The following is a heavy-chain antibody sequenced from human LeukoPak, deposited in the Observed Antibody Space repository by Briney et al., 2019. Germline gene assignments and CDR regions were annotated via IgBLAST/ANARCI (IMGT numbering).Heavy chain of an antibody. CDR3: ARGDGYNGCDH. CDR1: GYYFGTYG. Sequence: ASVKVSCKASGYYFGTYGVVWVRQAPGQGLEWVGWISAYTGNTNSARKFQGRVTMTTDTSTSTAYMELSSLRSDDTAVYYCARGDGYNGCDHWGQGTLVTVSS. CDR2: ISAYTGNT. D-gene: IGHD5-24*01. J-gene: IGHJ5*02. V-gene: IGHV1-18*01.